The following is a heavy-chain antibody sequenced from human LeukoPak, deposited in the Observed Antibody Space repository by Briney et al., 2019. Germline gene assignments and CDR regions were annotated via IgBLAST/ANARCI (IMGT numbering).Heavy chain of an antibody. CDR2: ISSSSSYT. CDR3: ARVGDIVVVPAAIGL. J-gene: IGHJ3*01. Sequence: GGSLRLSCAASGFTFSDYYVSWIRQARGEGREWGSYISSSSSYTNYADSVKGRFTISRDNAKNSLYLQMNSLRAEDTAVYYCARVGDIVVVPAAIGLWGQGTMVTVSS. D-gene: IGHD2-2*02. V-gene: IGHV3-11*06. CDR1: GFTFSDYY.